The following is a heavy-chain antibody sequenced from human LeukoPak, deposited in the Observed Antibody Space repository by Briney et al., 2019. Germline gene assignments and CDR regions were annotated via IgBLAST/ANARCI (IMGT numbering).Heavy chain of an antibody. CDR3: ARDHNGGNSAFDY. J-gene: IGHJ4*02. CDR2: INHSGST. CDR1: GGSFSGYY. D-gene: IGHD4-23*01. Sequence: SETLSLTCAVYGGSFSGYYWSWIRQPPGKGLEWIGEINHSGSTNYNPSLKSRVTISVDTSKNQFSLKLSSVTAADTAVYYCARDHNGGNSAFDYWGQGTLVTVSS. V-gene: IGHV4-34*01.